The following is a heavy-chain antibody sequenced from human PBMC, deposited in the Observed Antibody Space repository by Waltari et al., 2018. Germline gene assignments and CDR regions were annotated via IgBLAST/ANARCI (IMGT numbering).Heavy chain of an antibody. Sequence: QVQLQQSGPGLVKPSQTLSLTCAISGDSVSSNSAAWNWLRQSPSNGLEWLGRTYYRSKWYNDYAVSVKSRITINPDTSKNQFSLQLNSVTPEDTAVYYCARVGWNPGRGRHAVAFDIWGQGTMVTVSS. V-gene: IGHV6-1*01. CDR2: TYYRSKWYN. D-gene: IGHD1-1*01. CDR1: GDSVSSNSAA. J-gene: IGHJ3*02. CDR3: ARVGWNPGRGRHAVAFDI.